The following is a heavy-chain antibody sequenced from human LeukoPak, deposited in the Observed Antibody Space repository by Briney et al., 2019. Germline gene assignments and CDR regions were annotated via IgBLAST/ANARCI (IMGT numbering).Heavy chain of an antibody. J-gene: IGHJ4*02. CDR1: GFTLTSNF. CDR2: IYSGGDT. D-gene: IGHD3/OR15-3a*01. CDR3: ARAIWTGSLGFDY. V-gene: IGHV3-53*01. Sequence: GGSLRLSCAASGFTLTSNFVRWVRQAPGKGREGVSVIYSGGDTYFPDSVKGRFTISRDNSKNTVYLQMSSLRAEDTAVYYCARAIWTGSLGFDYWDQGSLVTVSS.